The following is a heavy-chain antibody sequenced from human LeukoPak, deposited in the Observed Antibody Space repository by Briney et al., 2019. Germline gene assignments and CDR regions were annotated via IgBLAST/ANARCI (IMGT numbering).Heavy chain of an antibody. V-gene: IGHV1-24*01. CDR1: GYTLTELS. CDR2: MDPEDRET. J-gene: IGHJ5*02. Sequence: GASVKLSCNVSGYTLTELSMLWVRQASGKGREWMGGMDPEDRETNNAQKVQGGLSLTRDMYTSTDYMERSRLRSEDTAVYYCARDNSVGDTAWWFDPWGQGTLVTVSS. D-gene: IGHD1-26*01. CDR3: ARDNSVGDTAWWFDP.